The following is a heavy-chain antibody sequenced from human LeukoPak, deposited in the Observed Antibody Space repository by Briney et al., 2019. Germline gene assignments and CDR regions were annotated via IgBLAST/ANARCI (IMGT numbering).Heavy chain of an antibody. CDR1: GFTFSSYG. CDR3: AKGKWLRLFDY. Sequence: GGSLRLSCAASGFTFSSYGMHWVRQAPGKGLEWVAVISYDGSNKYYADSVKGRFTISRDNSKNTLYLQMNSLRAEDTAVYYCAKGKWLRLFDYWGQGTLVTVSS. D-gene: IGHD5-12*01. CDR2: ISYDGSNK. V-gene: IGHV3-30*18. J-gene: IGHJ4*02.